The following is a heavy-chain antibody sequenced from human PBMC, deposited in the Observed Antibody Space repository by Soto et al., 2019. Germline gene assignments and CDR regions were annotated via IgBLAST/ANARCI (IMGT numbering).Heavy chain of an antibody. Sequence: PGGSLRLSCKASGITFSNYSMSWVRQSPGKGLEWVSYISSDSRNIYYADSVKGRFIISRDNAKNSLSLQMNSLRAEDTAVYYCASRRIAAGRDFFDFWGQGTLVTVSS. CDR3: ASRRIAAGRDFFDF. CDR1: GITFSNYS. J-gene: IGHJ4*02. CDR2: ISSDSRNI. D-gene: IGHD6-13*01. V-gene: IGHV3-48*01.